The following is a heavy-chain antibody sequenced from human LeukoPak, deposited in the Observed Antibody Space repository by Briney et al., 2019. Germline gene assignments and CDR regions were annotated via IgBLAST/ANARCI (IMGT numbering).Heavy chain of an antibody. CDR1: GGSITNYY. CDR2: IYTSGSYWST. V-gene: IGHV4-4*07. CDR3: ARGRQADY. J-gene: IGHJ4*02. Sequence: SETLSLTCTVSGGSITNYYWSWIRQPAGKGLERIGHIYTSGSYWSTTYNPSLKSRVTMSIDTSKNRFSLKLTSVTAADTAVYYCARGRQADYWGQGTLVTVSS.